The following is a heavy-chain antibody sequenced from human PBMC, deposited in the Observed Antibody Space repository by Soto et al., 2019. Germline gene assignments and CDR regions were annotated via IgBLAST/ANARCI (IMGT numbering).Heavy chain of an antibody. D-gene: IGHD6-6*01. CDR3: ARDRPGEQHYFDF. J-gene: IGHJ4*01. CDR1: GYTFSNFG. CDR2: ISPNSEKT. Sequence: ASVKVSCKASGYTFSNFGISWVRQAPGEGLEWMGWISPNSEKTKIAQRFQGRVTMTTDISTSTSYLELRGLTSDDTAVYYCARDRPGEQHYFDFWGQGILVTVS. V-gene: IGHV1-18*01.